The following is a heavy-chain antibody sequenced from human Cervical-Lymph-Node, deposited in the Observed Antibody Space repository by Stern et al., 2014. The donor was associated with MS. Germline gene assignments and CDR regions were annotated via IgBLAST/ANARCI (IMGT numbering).Heavy chain of an antibody. CDR2: ITSSSSYI. CDR3: ARDLGVVTDY. CDR1: GFTFSSYS. Sequence: EMQLVESGGGLVKPGGSLRLSCAASGFTFSSYSMNWVRQAPGKGLEWVSSITSSSSYIYYADSVKGRFTISRDNAKNSLYLQMNSLRAEDTSVYYCARDLGVVTDYWGQGTLVTVSS. V-gene: IGHV3-21*01. D-gene: IGHD2-15*01. J-gene: IGHJ4*02.